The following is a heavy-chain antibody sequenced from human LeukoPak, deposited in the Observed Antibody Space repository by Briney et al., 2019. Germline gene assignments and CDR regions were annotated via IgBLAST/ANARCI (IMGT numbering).Heavy chain of an antibody. CDR2: INPNSGDT. CDR3: AREGSGYTYGRGSYFDY. CDR1: GYTLTVYY. Sequence: ASVKVSCKASGYTLTVYYIHWVRQAPGQGLEWMGRINPNSGDTNFAQKFQGRVTMTRDASISTAYMDLSGLRPDDTAVYYCAREGSGYTYGRGSYFDYWGHGILVTVSS. J-gene: IGHJ4*01. V-gene: IGHV1-2*06. D-gene: IGHD5-18*01.